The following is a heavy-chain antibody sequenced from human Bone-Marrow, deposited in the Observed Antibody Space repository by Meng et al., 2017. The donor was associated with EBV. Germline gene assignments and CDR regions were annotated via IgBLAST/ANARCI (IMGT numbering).Heavy chain of an antibody. CDR2: IWHGGNT. J-gene: IGHJ4*02. V-gene: IGHV4-4*02. CDR3: ARGNAYNVPSFDY. D-gene: IGHD5-24*01. Sequence: VPLPAAGPGLVKPSGTLALTCAVSGASISGSNWWSWVRQPPGKRLEWIGEIWHGGNTNYNPSLKSRVTISVDKSGNQFSLNLNSVTAADTAVYYCARGNAYNVPSFDYWGQGTLVTVSS. CDR1: GASISGSNW.